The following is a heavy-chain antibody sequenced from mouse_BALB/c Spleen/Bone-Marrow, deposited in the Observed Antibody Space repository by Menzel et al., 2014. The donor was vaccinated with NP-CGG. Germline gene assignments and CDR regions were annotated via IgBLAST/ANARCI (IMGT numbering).Heavy chain of an antibody. CDR3: TRSAGFCYGMDY. J-gene: IGHJ4*01. CDR2: ICPGNNDT. V-gene: IGHV1-5*01. CDR1: GYTFTIYW. Sequence: EVQLQQSGSVLARPGASVKMSCMASGYTFTIYWMHWVKQRPGQGLEWIVTICPGNNDTNYNQKFKGKAKLTAVTSNSTAYMELSSLTNEDSATYYCTRSAGFCYGMDYWGQGTLVTVSS.